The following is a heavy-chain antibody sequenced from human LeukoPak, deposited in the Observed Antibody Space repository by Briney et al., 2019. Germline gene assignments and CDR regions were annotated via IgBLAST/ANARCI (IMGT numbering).Heavy chain of an antibody. V-gene: IGHV6-1*01. D-gene: IGHD4-23*01. J-gene: IGHJ4*02. Sequence: SQTLSLTCAISGDSVSSNSATWNWIRQSPSRGLEWLGRTYYRSKWYNDYAVSVQGRITVNPDTSKNQFSLQLSSVTPEDTAVYFCAGKASYFNSWGQGTLVTVSP. CDR2: TYYRSKWYN. CDR3: AGKASYFNS. CDR1: GDSVSSNSAT.